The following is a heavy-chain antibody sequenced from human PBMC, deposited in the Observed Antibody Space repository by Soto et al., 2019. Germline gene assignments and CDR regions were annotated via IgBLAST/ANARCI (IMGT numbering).Heavy chain of an antibody. CDR2: ISAYNGNT. V-gene: IGHV1-18*04. J-gene: IGHJ4*02. CDR3: AREGAHSGQSITIFGVVHFDY. D-gene: IGHD3-3*01. Sequence: ASVKVSCKASGYTFTSYGISWVRQAPGQGLEWMGWISAYNGNTNYAQKLQGRVTMTTDTSTSTAYMELRSLRSDDTAVYYCAREGAHSGQSITIFGVVHFDYWGQGTLVTVSS. CDR1: GYTFTSYG.